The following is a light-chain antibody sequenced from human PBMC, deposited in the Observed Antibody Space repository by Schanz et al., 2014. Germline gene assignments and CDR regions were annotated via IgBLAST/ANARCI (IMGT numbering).Light chain of an antibody. Sequence: EIVLTQSPGTLSLSPGERAPLSCRASQSVSSSFLAWYQQKPGQAPRLLIYGASSRATGVPDRFSGSGSGTDFTLTISRLEPEDFAVYYCQHYSMSPLFGQGTKVQIK. J-gene: IGKJ1*01. CDR1: QSVSSSF. CDR3: QHYSMSPL. CDR2: GAS. V-gene: IGKV3-20*01.